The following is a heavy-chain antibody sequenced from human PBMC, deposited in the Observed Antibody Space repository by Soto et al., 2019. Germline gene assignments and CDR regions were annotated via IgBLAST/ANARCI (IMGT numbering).Heavy chain of an antibody. CDR1: GYSFTSYW. V-gene: IGHV5-10-1*01. Sequence: PGESLKISCKGSGYSFTSYWISWVRQMPGKGLEWMGRIDPSDSYTNYSPSFQGHVTISADKSISTAYLQWSSLKASDTAMYYCARLAIVVVPAANDLYYYGMDVWGQGTTVTVSS. D-gene: IGHD2-2*01. CDR3: ARLAIVVVPAANDLYYYGMDV. CDR2: IDPSDSYT. J-gene: IGHJ6*02.